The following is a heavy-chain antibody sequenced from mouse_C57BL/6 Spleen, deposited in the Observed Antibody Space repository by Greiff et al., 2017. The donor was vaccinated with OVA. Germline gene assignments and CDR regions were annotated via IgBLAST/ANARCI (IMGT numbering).Heavy chain of an antibody. J-gene: IGHJ4*01. CDR1: GFTFSSYA. V-gene: IGHV5-9-1*02. D-gene: IGHD1-1*01. CDR3: TRDFYYGSSWAMDY. Sequence: EVKLMESGEGLVKPGGSLKLSCAASGFTFSSYAMSWVRQTPEKRLEWVAYISSGGDYIYYADTVKGRFTISRDNARNTLYLQMSSLKSEDTAMYYCTRDFYYGSSWAMDYWGQGTSVTVSS. CDR2: ISSGGDYI.